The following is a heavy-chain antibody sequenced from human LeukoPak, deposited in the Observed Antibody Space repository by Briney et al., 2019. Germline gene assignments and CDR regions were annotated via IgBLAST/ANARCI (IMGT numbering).Heavy chain of an antibody. CDR3: ARVGVVPAAIPDGFDI. D-gene: IGHD2-2*01. CDR1: GFTFSSYS. J-gene: IGHJ3*02. Sequence: GGSLRLSCAASGFTFSSYSMNWVRQAPGKGLEWVSYISSSSSTIYYADSVKGRFTISRDNAKNSLYLQMNSLRDEDTAVYYCARVGVVPAAIPDGFDIWGQGTMVTVSS. CDR2: ISSSSSTI. V-gene: IGHV3-48*02.